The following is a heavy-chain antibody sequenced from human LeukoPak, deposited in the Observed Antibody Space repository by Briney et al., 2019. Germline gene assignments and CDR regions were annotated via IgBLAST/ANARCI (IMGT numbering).Heavy chain of an antibody. D-gene: IGHD6-6*01. Sequence: GGSLRLSCAASGFTFSSYAMHWVRQAPGKGLEWVAVKSYDGSNKYYADSVKGRFTISRDNSKNTLYLQMNSLRAEDTAVYYCARDRDIAARRLDYWGQGTLVTVSS. CDR3: ARDRDIAARRLDY. J-gene: IGHJ4*02. CDR1: GFTFSSYA. CDR2: KSYDGSNK. V-gene: IGHV3-30-3*01.